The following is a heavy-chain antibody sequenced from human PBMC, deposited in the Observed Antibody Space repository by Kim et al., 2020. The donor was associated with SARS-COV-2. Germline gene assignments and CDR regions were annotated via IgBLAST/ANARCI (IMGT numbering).Heavy chain of an antibody. CDR2: INTNTGNP. CDR1: GYTLTAFP. CDR3: ARSNWHIEH. D-gene: IGHD2-21*01. V-gene: IGHV7-4-1*02. Sequence: ASVKVSCKASGYTLTAFPMNWVRQATGQGLEWMGWINTNTGNPTYAQGFTGRFVFSLDTSVSTAYLQISSLRAEDTAVYYCARSNWHIEHWGQGTLVTVSS. J-gene: IGHJ4*02.